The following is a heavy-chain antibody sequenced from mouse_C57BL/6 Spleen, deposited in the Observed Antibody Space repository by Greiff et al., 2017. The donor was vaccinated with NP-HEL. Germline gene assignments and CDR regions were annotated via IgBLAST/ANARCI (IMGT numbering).Heavy chain of an antibody. CDR1: GYTFTSYW. D-gene: IGHD2-2*01. CDR3: ARWGVTTLDV. J-gene: IGHJ1*03. CDR2: IYPSDSET. Sequence: QVQLQQPRAELVRPGSSVKLSCKASGYTFTSYWMDWVKQRPGQGLEWIGNIYPSDSETHYNQKFKDKATLTVDKSSSTAYMQLSSLTSEDSAVYYCARWGVTTLDVWGTGTTVTVSS. V-gene: IGHV1-61*01.